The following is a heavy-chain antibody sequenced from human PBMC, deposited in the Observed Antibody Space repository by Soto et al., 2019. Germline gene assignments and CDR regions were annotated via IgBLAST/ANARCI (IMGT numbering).Heavy chain of an antibody. J-gene: IGHJ5*02. CDR2: IYDSGTT. V-gene: IGHV4-30-4*01. CDR1: GGSISRGDYF. CDR3: ARDTAMISGWFDP. D-gene: IGHD5-18*01. Sequence: QVQLQESGPGLVKPSQTLSLTCTVSGGSISRGDYFWNWIRQPPGKGLEWIGYIYDSGTTYYNPSLKSRVTISADTSKNQFSLKLSSVTAADTAVYYCARDTAMISGWFDPWGQGTLATVSS.